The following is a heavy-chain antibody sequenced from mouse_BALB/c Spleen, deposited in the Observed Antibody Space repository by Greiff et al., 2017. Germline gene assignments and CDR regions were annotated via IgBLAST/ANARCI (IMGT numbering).Heavy chain of an antibody. J-gene: IGHJ4*01. CDR1: GYSITSDYA. CDR2: ISYSGST. CDR3: GRQYGNLYYAMDY. Sequence: EVKLVESGPGLVKPSPSLSLTCTVTGYSITSDYAWYWIRQFPGNKLEWMGYISYSGSTSYNPSLKSRIAITRDTSKNQFFLQLNSVTTEDTATYYCGRQYGNLYYAMDYWGQGTSVTVSS. V-gene: IGHV3-2*02. D-gene: IGHD2-10*02.